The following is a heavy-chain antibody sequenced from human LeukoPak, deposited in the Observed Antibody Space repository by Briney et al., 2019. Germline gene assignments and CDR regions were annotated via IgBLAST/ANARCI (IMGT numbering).Heavy chain of an antibody. CDR1: GGSISSSSYY. V-gene: IGHV4-39*01. CDR3: ARQHPYYYDT. Sequence: PSETLSLTCTVSGGSISSSSYYWGWIRQPPGRGLEWIASIYYSGSTYYNPSLKSRVTISVDTSKNQFSLNLSSVTAADTAVYYCARQHPYYYDTWGQGTLVTVSS. D-gene: IGHD3-22*01. J-gene: IGHJ5*02. CDR2: IYYSGST.